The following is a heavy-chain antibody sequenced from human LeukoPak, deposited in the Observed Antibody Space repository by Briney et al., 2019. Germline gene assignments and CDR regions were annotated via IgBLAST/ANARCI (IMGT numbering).Heavy chain of an antibody. D-gene: IGHD1-26*01. CDR3: AKGGIVGAYAFDI. CDR1: GFTFSSYG. V-gene: IGHV3-30*18. CDR2: ISYDGSNK. Sequence: GGSLRLSCAASGFTFSSYGMHWVRQAPGKGLEWVAVISYDGSNKYYADSVKGRFTISRDNSKNTLYLQMNSLRAEDTAVYYCAKGGIVGAYAFDIWGQGTMDTVSS. J-gene: IGHJ3*02.